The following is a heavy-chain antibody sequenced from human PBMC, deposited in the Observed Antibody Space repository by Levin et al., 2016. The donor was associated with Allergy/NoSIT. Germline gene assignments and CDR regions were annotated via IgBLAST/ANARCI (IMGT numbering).Heavy chain of an antibody. Sequence: GESLKISCAASGFAFSRYWMTWVRQAPGKGLEWVASLKEDGRDKFYVDSVRGRFTISRDNAKKSLYLQMNSLGDEDTAVYYCARAPGRGFDYWGRGTLGTVSS. CDR1: GFAFSRYW. J-gene: IGHJ4*02. CDR2: LKEDGRDK. D-gene: IGHD3-10*01. CDR3: ARAPGRGFDY. V-gene: IGHV3-7*01.